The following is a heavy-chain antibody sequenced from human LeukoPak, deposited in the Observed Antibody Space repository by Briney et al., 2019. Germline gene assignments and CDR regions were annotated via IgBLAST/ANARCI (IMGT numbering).Heavy chain of an antibody. V-gene: IGHV4-59*03. CDR2: IYYSGST. CDR1: GGSISNYY. D-gene: IGHD2-15*01. CDR3: AIHDIEVVVAATRDRDAFDV. J-gene: IGHJ3*01. Sequence: PSETLSLTCTVSGGSISNYYWSWIRQPPGKGLEWIGYIYYSGSTNYNPSLKSRVTISVDTSKNQFSLKLSSVTAADTAVYYCAIHDIEVVVAATRDRDAFDVWGQGTMVTVSS.